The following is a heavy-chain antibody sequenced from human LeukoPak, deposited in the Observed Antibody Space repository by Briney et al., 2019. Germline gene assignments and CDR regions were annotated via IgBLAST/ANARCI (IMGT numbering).Heavy chain of an antibody. CDR2: ISWDGGST. CDR1: GFTFDDYA. D-gene: IGHD3-22*01. J-gene: IGHJ4*02. CDR3: AKANYYDSSGYIDY. V-gene: IGHV3-43D*03. Sequence: GGSLTLSCAASGFTFDDYAMHWVRHAPGKGLEWVSLISWDGGSTYYADSVKGRFTISRDNSKNSLYLQMNSLRAEDTALYYCAKANYYDSSGYIDYWGQGTLVTVSS.